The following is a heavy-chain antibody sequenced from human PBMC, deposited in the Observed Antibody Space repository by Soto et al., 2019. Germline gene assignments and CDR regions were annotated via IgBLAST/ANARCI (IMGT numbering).Heavy chain of an antibody. D-gene: IGHD2-2*01. Sequence: ASVKVSCKACGYTFTGYAMHWVRPAPGQRLEWMGCINAGNGNTNYAQKLQGRVTITADESTSTAYIELSSLRSEDTAVYYCAREGLVLVPTTVNSDYYYSAMDVWGQGTTVPVS. CDR2: INAGNGNT. V-gene: IGHV1-3*01. CDR3: AREGLVLVPTTVNSDYYYSAMDV. CDR1: GYTFTGYA. J-gene: IGHJ6*02.